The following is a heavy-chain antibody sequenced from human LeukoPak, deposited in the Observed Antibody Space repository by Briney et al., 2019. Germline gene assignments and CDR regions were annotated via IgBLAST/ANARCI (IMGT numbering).Heavy chain of an antibody. CDR2: INGDGSTT. J-gene: IGHJ4*02. CDR3: ARDYAGSPDY. Sequence: PGGSLRLSCAVSGFTFSTYWINWVRQSPGKGLVWVALINGDGSTTTHADSVKGRFTISRDNAKNTAYLQMNSLRDEDTAVYFCARDYAGSPDYWGQGTLVTVSA. V-gene: IGHV3-74*03. D-gene: IGHD3-10*01. CDR1: GFTFSTYW.